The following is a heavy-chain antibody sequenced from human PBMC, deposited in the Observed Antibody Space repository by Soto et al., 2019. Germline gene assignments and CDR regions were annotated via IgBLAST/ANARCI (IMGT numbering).Heavy chain of an antibody. V-gene: IGHV1-69*13. Sequence: SVKVSCKASGGTFSSYAISWVRQAPGQGLEWMGGIIPIFGTANYAQKFQGRVTITADESTSTAYMELSSLRSEDTAVYYCARSELLWFGSPLDEKYYYYGMDVSGQGTTVTVSS. CDR1: GGTFSSYA. J-gene: IGHJ6*02. CDR2: IIPIFGTA. CDR3: ARSELLWFGSPLDEKYYYYGMDV. D-gene: IGHD3-10*01.